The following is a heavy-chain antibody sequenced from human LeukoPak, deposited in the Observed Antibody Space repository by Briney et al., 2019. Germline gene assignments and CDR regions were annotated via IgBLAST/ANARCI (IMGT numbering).Heavy chain of an antibody. CDR2: ISGNGGTT. V-gene: IGHV3-23*01. Sequence: PGGSLRLSCAASGFTFNNCAMGWVRQAPGKGLEWVSTISGNGGTTYYADSVKGRFTISRDNSKNTLYLQMNSLRAADTAVYYCAKKDWNYDFDYWGQGTLVTVSS. J-gene: IGHJ4*02. D-gene: IGHD1-7*01. CDR3: AKKDWNYDFDY. CDR1: GFTFNNCA.